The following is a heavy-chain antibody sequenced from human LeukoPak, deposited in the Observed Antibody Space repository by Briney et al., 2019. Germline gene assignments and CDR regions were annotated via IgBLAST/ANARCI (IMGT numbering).Heavy chain of an antibody. CDR3: ARESRPYYGMDV. V-gene: IGHV4-59*01. CDR1: GASISSDY. J-gene: IGHJ6*02. Sequence: SETLSLTCTVSGASISSDYWTWIRQPPGMGLEWIGYIYYSGSTNYNPSLKSRVTMSADTSRNQFSLELPSVTAADSAVYYCARESRPYYGMDVWGQGTTVTVSS. CDR2: IYYSGST.